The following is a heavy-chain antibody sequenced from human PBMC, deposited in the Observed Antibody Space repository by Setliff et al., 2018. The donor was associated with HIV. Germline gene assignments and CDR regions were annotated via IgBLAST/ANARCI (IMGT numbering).Heavy chain of an antibody. Sequence: PGGSLRLSCAASGFTFSSYWMHWVRQAPGKGLVWVSRINNDGSYASYAGSVKGRFTISRDNAKNTLYLQMNGLRAEDTAVYYCVRGIVGASVFNYWGQGTQVTVS. CDR1: GFTFSSYW. V-gene: IGHV3-74*01. CDR3: VRGIVGASVFNY. D-gene: IGHD1-26*01. J-gene: IGHJ4*02. CDR2: INNDGSYA.